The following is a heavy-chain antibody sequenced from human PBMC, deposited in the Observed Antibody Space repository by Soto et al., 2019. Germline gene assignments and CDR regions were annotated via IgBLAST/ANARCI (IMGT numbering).Heavy chain of an antibody. J-gene: IGHJ4*02. CDR3: AIFSERTVARTYFVY. V-gene: IGHV4-59*01. Sequence: PSETLSLTCTVSGGSISSYYWSWIRQPPGKGLEWIGYIYYSGSTNYNPSLKSRVTISVDTSKNQFSLKLSSVTAADTAVYYCAIFSERTVARTYFVYSGQGTLVTVSS. D-gene: IGHD2-15*01. CDR2: IYYSGST. CDR1: GGSISSYY.